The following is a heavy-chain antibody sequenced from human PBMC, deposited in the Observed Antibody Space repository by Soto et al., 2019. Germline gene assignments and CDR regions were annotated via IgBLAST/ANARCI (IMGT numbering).Heavy chain of an antibody. D-gene: IGHD5-12*01. CDR1: GASISIGDCF. Sequence: PSDTLSLNCTDSGASISIGDCFWSWIRQSPGKGLEWIGYIYDSGSSYYNPSLKSRVTMSVDTSKNQFSLKLRSVTAADTAVYYCAREKGYISGPKNFDYWGQGTLVTLYS. J-gene: IGHJ4*02. CDR3: AREKGYISGPKNFDY. V-gene: IGHV4-30-4*02. CDR2: IYDSGSS.